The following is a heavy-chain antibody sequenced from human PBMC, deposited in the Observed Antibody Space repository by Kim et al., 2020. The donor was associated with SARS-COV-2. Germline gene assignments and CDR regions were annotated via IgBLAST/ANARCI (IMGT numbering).Heavy chain of an antibody. J-gene: IGHJ6*01. CDR2: ISHCGST. D-gene: IGHD2-15*01. V-gene: IGHV4-34*01. CDR3: SCDRVATDYYYYGLVV. CDR1: GGSFSGYY. Sequence: SETLSLTCAVYGGSFSGYYWSWIRQPPGKGLEWVGEISHCGSTNYNPYLKSRVTISVDADKTKFSLKLSSVTAAATAADYYSCDRVATDYYYYGLVV.